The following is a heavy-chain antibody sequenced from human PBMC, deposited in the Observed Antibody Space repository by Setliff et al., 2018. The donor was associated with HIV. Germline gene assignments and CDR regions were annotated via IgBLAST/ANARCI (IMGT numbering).Heavy chain of an antibody. Sequence: ASVKVSCKASGDTFTSYDINWVRQAAGHGLEWMGWMTPYSGNTGYAQKFQARVTMTRDTSISTAYMELSSLTSEDTAVYYCARGKGVGGAVITGGLDVWGKGTTVTVSS. CDR2: MTPYSGNT. D-gene: IGHD3-10*01. V-gene: IGHV1-8*02. CDR3: ARGKGVGGAVITGGLDV. J-gene: IGHJ6*04. CDR1: GDTFTSYD.